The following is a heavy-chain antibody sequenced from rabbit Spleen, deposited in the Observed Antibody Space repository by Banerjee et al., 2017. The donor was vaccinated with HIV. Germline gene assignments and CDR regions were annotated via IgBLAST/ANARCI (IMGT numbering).Heavy chain of an antibody. J-gene: IGHJ4*01. Sequence: QEQLEETGGGLVQPGGSLTLSCKASGFSLTNYWMNWVRQAPGKGLEWISCINTATGKAVYASGAKGRFTISKTSSTTVTLQMTSLTAADTATYFCARDLAGVIGWNFNLWGQGTRVTVS. D-gene: IGHD4-1*01. CDR1: GFSLTNYW. V-gene: IGHV1S45*01. CDR3: ARDLAGVIGWNFNL. CDR2: INTATGKA.